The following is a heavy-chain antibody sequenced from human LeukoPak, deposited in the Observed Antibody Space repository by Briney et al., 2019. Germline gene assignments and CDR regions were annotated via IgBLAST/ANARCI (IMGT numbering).Heavy chain of an antibody. J-gene: IGHJ4*02. V-gene: IGHV1-3*01. Sequence: ASVKVSCKASGYTFTSYAMHWVRQAPGQRLEWVGWINAGNGNTKYSQKFQGRVTITRDTSASTAYMELSSLRSEDTAVYYCARGLGLLWFGELYYWGQGTLVTVSS. CDR1: GYTFTSYA. D-gene: IGHD3-10*01. CDR2: INAGNGNT. CDR3: ARGLGLLWFGELYY.